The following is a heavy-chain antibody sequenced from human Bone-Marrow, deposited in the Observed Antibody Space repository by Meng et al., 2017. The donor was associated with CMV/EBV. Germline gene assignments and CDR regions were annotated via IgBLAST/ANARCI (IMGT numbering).Heavy chain of an antibody. CDR3: ARDRGDCDNSKRYYYYGMDV. V-gene: IGHV1-2*02. Sequence: ASVKVSCKASGYTFTGYYMHWVRQAPGQGREGMGWINPNSGGTNYAQKFQGRVTMTRDTPISTTNMELSTLRADVTSVYYCARDRGDCDNSKRYYYYGMDVWGQGTTVTVSS. D-gene: IGHD2-21*01. CDR1: GYTFTGYY. CDR2: INPNSGGT. J-gene: IGHJ6*02.